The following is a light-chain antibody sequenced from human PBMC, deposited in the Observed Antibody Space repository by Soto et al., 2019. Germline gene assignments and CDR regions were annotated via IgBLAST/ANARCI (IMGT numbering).Light chain of an antibody. V-gene: IGLV2-14*01. CDR3: SSYTTSSPHVV. J-gene: IGLJ2*01. CDR2: DVS. CDR1: SSDVGGYNY. Sequence: ALTQPASVSGSPGQSITISCTGTSSDVGGYNYVSWYQQHPGKAPKLMIYDVSNRPSGVSNRFSGSKSGNTASLTISGLQAEDEADYYCSSYTTSSPHVVFGGGTKLTVL.